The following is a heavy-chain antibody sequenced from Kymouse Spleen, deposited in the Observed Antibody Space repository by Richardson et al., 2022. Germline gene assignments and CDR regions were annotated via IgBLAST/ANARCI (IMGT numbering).Heavy chain of an antibody. D-gene: IGHD1-7*01. V-gene: IGHV3-72*01. CDR1: GFTFSDHY. J-gene: IGHJ5*02. CDR2: TRNKANSYTT. Sequence: EVQLVESGGGLVQPGGSLRLSCAASGFTFSDHYMDWVRQAPGKGLEWVGRTRNKANSYTTEYAASVKGRFTISRDDSKNSLYLQMNSLKTEDTAVYYCARYNWNYGFDPWGQGTLVTVSS. CDR3: ARYNWNYGFDP.